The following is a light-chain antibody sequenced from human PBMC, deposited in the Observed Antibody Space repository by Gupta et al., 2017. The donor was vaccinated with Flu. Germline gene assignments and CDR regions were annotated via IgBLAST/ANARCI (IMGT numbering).Light chain of an antibody. J-gene: IGKJ1*01. V-gene: IGKV3-11*01. CDR1: QSVSSY. CDR3: QRRSNWSWT. CDR2: DAS. Sequence: EIVFTQSPATLSLSPGERATLSCRASQSVSSYLAWYQQKPGQAPRLLIYDASNRATGIPARFSGSGSGTDFTLTISILDPEDFAVYYCQRRSNWSWTFGQGTKVEIK.